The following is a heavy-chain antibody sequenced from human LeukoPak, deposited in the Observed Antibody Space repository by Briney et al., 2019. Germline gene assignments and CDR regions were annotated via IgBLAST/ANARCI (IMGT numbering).Heavy chain of an antibody. D-gene: IGHD6-6*01. CDR3: ARDSSSPRVKYFQH. CDR2: IFTSGST. Sequence: SQTLPLTCTVSGGSIRTGSYYWSWIRQPAGKELQWIGRIFTSGSTNYNPSLKSRVTISVDTSKNQFSLKLSSETAADTAVYYCARDSSSPRVKYFQHWGQGTLVTVSS. J-gene: IGHJ1*01. CDR1: GGSIRTGSYY. V-gene: IGHV4-61*02.